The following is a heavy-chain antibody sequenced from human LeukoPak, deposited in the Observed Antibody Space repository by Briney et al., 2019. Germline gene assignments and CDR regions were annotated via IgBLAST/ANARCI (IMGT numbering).Heavy chain of an antibody. CDR2: ISSREDNT. CDR1: GFTFRSFG. J-gene: IGHJ4*02. Sequence: PGGTLRLSCAASGFTFRSFGMTWVRQAPGKGLEWVSTISSREDNTYYADSVKGRFIISRDNSKNTLYLEMNSLRAEDTVLYFCAKKSRVSGYHDYWGQGTLVTVSS. D-gene: IGHD3-22*01. CDR3: AKKSRVSGYHDY. V-gene: IGHV3-23*01.